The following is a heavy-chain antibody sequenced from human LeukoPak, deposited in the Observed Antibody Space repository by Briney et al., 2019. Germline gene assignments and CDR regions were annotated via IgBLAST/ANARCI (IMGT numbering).Heavy chain of an antibody. D-gene: IGHD6-13*01. V-gene: IGHV1-18*01. CDR2: ISAYNGNT. J-gene: IGHJ4*02. Sequence: ASVKVSCEASGYTFTSYGISWVRQAPGQGLEWMGWISAYNGNTNHAQKLQGRVTMTTDTSTSTAYMELRSLRSDDTAVYYCARSPLYSNTGYYFDYWGQGTLVTVSS. CDR3: ARSPLYSNTGYYFDY. CDR1: GYTFTSYG.